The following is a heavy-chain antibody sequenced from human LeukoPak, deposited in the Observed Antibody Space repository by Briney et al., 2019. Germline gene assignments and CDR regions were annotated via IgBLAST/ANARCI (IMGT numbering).Heavy chain of an antibody. CDR1: GFTFSSYG. J-gene: IGHJ4*02. D-gene: IGHD3-10*01. Sequence: GAPLRLSCAASGFTFSSYGMHWVRQAPGKGLEWVAVISYDGSNKYYADSVKGRFTISRDNSKNTLYLQMNSLRAEDTAVYYCAKDRGSGSTELDYWGQGTLVTVSS. CDR2: ISYDGSNK. V-gene: IGHV3-30*18. CDR3: AKDRGSGSTELDY.